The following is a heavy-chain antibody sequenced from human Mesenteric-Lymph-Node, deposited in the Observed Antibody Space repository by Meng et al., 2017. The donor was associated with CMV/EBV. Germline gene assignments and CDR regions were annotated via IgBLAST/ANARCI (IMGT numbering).Heavy chain of an antibody. CDR1: GFMFSNFG. CDR3: ARRQNSRTKPNFDY. CDR2: IRFDGTNT. D-gene: IGHD2/OR15-2a*01. J-gene: IGHJ4*02. V-gene: IGHV3-30*02. Sequence: GGSLRLSCAASGFMFSNFGMHWVRQAPGKGPEWISFIRFDGTNTYYADSVRGRFSIFRDNSKNTLYLQMNLLTTEDTAVYYCARRQNSRTKPNFDYWGQGTLVTVSS.